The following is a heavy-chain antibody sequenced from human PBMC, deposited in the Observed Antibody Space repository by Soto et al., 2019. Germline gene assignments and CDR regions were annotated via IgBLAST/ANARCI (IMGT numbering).Heavy chain of an antibody. J-gene: IGHJ4*02. CDR2: ISGSGGST. CDR1: GFTFSSYA. CDR3: AKVLGGPRGSSWYVLDY. D-gene: IGHD6-13*01. Sequence: GGSLRLSCAASGFTFSSYAMSWVRQAPGKGLEWVSAISGSGGSTYYADSVKGRFTISRDNSKNTLYLQMNSLRAEDTAVYYCAKVLGGPRGSSWYVLDYWGQGALVTVSS. V-gene: IGHV3-23*01.